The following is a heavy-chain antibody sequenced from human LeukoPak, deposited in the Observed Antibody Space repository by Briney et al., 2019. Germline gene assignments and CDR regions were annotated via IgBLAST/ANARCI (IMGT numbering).Heavy chain of an antibody. V-gene: IGHV4-59*01. CDR2: IYYSGST. CDR1: GGSISSYY. Sequence: SETLSLTCTVSGGSISSYYWSWIRQPPGKGPEWIGYIYYSGSTNYNPSLKSRVTISVDTSKNQFSLKLSSVTAADTAVYYCARGGSSGWYDYWGQGTLVTVSS. J-gene: IGHJ4*02. CDR3: ARGGSSGWYDY. D-gene: IGHD6-19*01.